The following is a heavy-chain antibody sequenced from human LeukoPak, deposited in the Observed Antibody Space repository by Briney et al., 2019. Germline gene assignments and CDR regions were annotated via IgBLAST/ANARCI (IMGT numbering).Heavy chain of an antibody. CDR2: ISAYNGNT. V-gene: IGHV1-18*01. J-gene: IGHJ4*02. Sequence: SSVKVSCKASGYTFTSYGISWVRQAPGQGLDGMGWISAYNGNTNYAQKLQGRVTMTTDTSTSTAYMELRSLRSDDTAVYYCARNAYSGSPDYWGQGTLVTVSS. CDR1: GYTFTSYG. CDR3: ARNAYSGSPDY. D-gene: IGHD1-26*01.